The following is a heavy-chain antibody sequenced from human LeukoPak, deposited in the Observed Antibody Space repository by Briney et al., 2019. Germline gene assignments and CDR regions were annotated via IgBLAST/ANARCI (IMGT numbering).Heavy chain of an antibody. V-gene: IGHV1-69*13. CDR3: ASPAPSGWPSYGMDV. D-gene: IGHD6-19*01. CDR2: IIPIFGTA. J-gene: IGHJ6*02. Sequence: SVKVSCKASGYTFTSYAISWVRQAPGQGLEWMGGIIPIFGTANYAQKFQGRVTITADESTSTAYMELSSLRSEDTAVYYCASPAPSGWPSYGMDVWGQGTTVTVSS. CDR1: GYTFTSYA.